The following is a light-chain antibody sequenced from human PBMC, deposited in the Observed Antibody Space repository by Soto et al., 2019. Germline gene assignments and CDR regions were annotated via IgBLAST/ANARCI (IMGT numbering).Light chain of an antibody. J-gene: IGKJ3*01. CDR1: QSVSSY. CDR3: QQRSNWPPT. V-gene: IGKV3-11*01. Sequence: EIVLTQSPATLSLSPGERATLSCRASQSVSSYLAWYQEKPGQAPRLLIYDASNRATGIPARFSGSGSGTEFTLTISSLEPEDFAVYYCQQRSNWPPTFGPGTQVDIK. CDR2: DAS.